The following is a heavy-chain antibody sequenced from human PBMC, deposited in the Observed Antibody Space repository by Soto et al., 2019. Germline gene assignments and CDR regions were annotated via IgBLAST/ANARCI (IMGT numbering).Heavy chain of an antibody. CDR2: IYYDGTT. Sequence: SETLSLTCTVSSGSISSTSYYWAWIRQPPGKGLEWIGAIYYDGTTYYTESLKSRVSISVDTSKNQFSLKLNSVTAADTAVYFCASQARNTNIVLVKHYAADFWGQGTAVTVSS. CDR1: SGSISSTSYY. CDR3: ASQARNTNIVLVKHYAADF. V-gene: IGHV4-39*01. J-gene: IGHJ6*02. D-gene: IGHD3-22*01.